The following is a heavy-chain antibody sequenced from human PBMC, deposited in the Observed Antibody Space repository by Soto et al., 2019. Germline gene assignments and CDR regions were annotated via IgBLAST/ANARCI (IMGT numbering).Heavy chain of an antibody. CDR2: ISTYNGNT. Sequence: QVQLLQSGAEVKKPGASVRVSCKASGYSFTRFGISWVRQAPGQGLEWVGRISTYNGNTKYAQKLEGRVTVSTDTSTSTAYMERTSLRSDDTAVYYCARDPQYSTSHPVFDYWGQGTLLTVSS. CDR3: ARDPQYSTSHPVFDY. CDR1: GYSFTRFG. D-gene: IGHD6-6*01. V-gene: IGHV1-18*01. J-gene: IGHJ4*02.